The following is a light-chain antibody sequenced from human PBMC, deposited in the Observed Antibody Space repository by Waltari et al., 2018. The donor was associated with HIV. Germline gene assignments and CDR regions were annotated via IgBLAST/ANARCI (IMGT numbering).Light chain of an antibody. CDR2: EGS. CDR3: CSYAGSFVV. J-gene: IGLJ2*01. Sequence: QSALTQPASVSGSSGQSITISCTGPSSDVGIYNLVSWYQQYPGKAPKLMIYEGSKRPSGVSNRFSGSKSGNTASLTISGLQTEDEADYYCCSYAGSFVVFGGGTKLTVL. V-gene: IGLV2-23*01. CDR1: SSDVGIYNL.